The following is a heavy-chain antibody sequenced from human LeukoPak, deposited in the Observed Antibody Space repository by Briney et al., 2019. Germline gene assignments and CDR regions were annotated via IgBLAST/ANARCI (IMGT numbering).Heavy chain of an antibody. CDR1: GFTFSSYA. J-gene: IGHJ4*02. V-gene: IGHV3-30-3*01. CDR2: ISYDGSIK. Sequence: GGSLRLSCAASGFTFSSYAMHWVRQAPGKGLEWVAVISYDGSIKYYADSVKGRFTISRDNSKNTLYLQMNSLRAEDTAIFSCARGGRSWNGFDNWGQGTLVTVSS. CDR3: ARGGRSWNGFDN. D-gene: IGHD1-1*01.